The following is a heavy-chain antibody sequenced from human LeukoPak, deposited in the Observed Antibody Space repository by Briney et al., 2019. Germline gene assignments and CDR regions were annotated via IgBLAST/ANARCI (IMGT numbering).Heavy chain of an antibody. CDR1: GYSFTSYW. CDR2: IYPGDSDT. D-gene: IGHD6-13*01. J-gene: IGHJ3*02. V-gene: IGHV5-51*01. CDR3: ARRDSSSWYGDDAFDI. Sequence: GESLKISCKGSGYSFTSYWIGWVRQLPGKGLEWMGIIYPGDSDTRYSPSFQGQVTISADKSISTAYLQWSSLKASDTAMYYCARRDSSSWYGDDAFDIWGQGTMVTVSS.